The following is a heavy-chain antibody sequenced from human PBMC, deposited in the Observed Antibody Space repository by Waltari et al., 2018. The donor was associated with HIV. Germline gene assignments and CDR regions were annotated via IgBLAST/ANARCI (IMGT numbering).Heavy chain of an antibody. CDR2: VYTSGTT. CDR1: GGPITSGCYS. CDR3: ARVSLAGWFDP. J-gene: IGHJ5*02. V-gene: IGHV4-61*02. D-gene: IGHD6-19*01. Sequence: QVQLQESGPGLVTPSQTLSPTCTVSGGPITSGCYSCTWFRQPAGKGLEWIGRVYTSGTTNYNPSLKSRVTISVDTSKNQISLKMRSVTAADTAVYYCARVSLAGWFDPWGQGTLVTVSS.